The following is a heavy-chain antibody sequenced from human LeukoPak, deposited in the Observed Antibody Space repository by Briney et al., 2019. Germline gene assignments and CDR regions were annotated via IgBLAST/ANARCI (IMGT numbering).Heavy chain of an antibody. CDR1: GYTFTSYG. J-gene: IGHJ4*02. Sequence: GASVKVSCKASGYTFTSYGISWVRQAPGQGLEWMGWISAYNGSTNYAQKLQGRVTMTTDTSTSTAYMELRSLRSDDTAVYYCARVEYYGSGSYYPIDYWGQGTLVTVSS. CDR2: ISAYNGST. V-gene: IGHV1-18*01. D-gene: IGHD3-10*01. CDR3: ARVEYYGSGSYYPIDY.